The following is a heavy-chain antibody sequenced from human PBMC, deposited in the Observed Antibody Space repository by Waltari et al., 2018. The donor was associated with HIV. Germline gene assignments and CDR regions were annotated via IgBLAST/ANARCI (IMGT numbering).Heavy chain of an antibody. D-gene: IGHD3-22*01. CDR3: TTDYYDSSGYYVFDY. J-gene: IGHJ4*02. CDR1: GFTFSNAW. Sequence: EVQLVESGGGLVKPGGSLRLSCAASGFTFSNAWMSWVRQAPGKGLEWVGRIKSKTDGGTTDYAAPVKGRFTISRDDSKNTLYLQMNSLKTEDTAVYYCTTDYYDSSGYYVFDYWGQGTLVTVSS. V-gene: IGHV3-15*01. CDR2: IKSKTDGGTT.